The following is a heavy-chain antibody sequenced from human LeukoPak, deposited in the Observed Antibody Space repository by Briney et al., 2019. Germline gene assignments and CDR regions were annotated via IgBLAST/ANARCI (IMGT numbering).Heavy chain of an antibody. D-gene: IGHD1-26*01. Sequence: GASVKVSCKASGGTFSSYAISWVRQAPGQGLEWMGGIIPIFGTANYAQKFQGRVTITTDESTSTAYMELRSLRSDDTAVYYCARGRAGGATSFFDYWGQGTLVTVSS. J-gene: IGHJ4*02. CDR2: IIPIFGTA. V-gene: IGHV1-69*05. CDR3: ARGRAGGATSFFDY. CDR1: GGTFSSYA.